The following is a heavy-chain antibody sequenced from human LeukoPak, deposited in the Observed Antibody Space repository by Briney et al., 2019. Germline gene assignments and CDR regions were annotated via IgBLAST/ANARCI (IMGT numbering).Heavy chain of an antibody. Sequence: GASVKVSCKASGYTFTGYYMHWVRQAPGQGLEGMGWIDSKNGDTKYAQKFQSRLTISRDTSIGIAYMELRSLISDDTAVYYCASEASCSDGSCSVQRVASWGQGTPVTVSS. D-gene: IGHD2-15*01. J-gene: IGHJ4*02. V-gene: IGHV1-2*02. CDR1: GYTFTGYY. CDR2: IDSKNGDT. CDR3: ASEASCSDGSCSVQRVAS.